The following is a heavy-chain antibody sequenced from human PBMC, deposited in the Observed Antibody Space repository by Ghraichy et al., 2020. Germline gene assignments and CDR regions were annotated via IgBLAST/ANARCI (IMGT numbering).Heavy chain of an antibody. CDR3: ARDNANVGVSHVLRRVFNYVF. CDR2: INPNFGDT. Sequence: ASVKVSCKASGYNFIGYYIHWVRQAPGQGLEWMGWINPNFGDTNVAQRFEGRVTMTCDTSSSTAFMEVSGLRSDNTAVYYCARDNANVGVSHVLRRVFNYVFWGQGTLVTVSS. D-gene: IGHD4/OR15-4a*01. V-gene: IGHV1-2*02. CDR1: GYNFIGYY. J-gene: IGHJ4*01.